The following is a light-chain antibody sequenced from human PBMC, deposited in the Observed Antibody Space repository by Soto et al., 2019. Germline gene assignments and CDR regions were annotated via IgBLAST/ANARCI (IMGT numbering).Light chain of an antibody. CDR2: RNN. CDR1: SSIIGSNY. V-gene: IGLV1-47*01. CDR3: ATWDDSLSGPV. Sequence: QSVLTQPPSASGTPGQRVTISCSGSSSIIGSNYVSWYQHLPGTAPKLLIYRNNQRPSGVPDRFSGSKSGTSPSLAISGLRSEDEAHYYCATWDDSLSGPVFGGGTKLTVL. J-gene: IGLJ2*01.